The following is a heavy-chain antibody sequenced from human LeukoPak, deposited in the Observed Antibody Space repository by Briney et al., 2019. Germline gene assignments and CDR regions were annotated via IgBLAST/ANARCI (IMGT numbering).Heavy chain of an antibody. Sequence: ASVKVSCKVSGYTLTELSMHWVRQAPGKGLEWMGGSDPEDGETIYAQKFQGRVTMTEDTSTDTAYMELSSLRSEDTAVYYCATAYSSRHSGAFDIWGQGTMVTVSS. V-gene: IGHV1-24*01. J-gene: IGHJ3*02. CDR2: SDPEDGET. CDR1: GYTLTELS. CDR3: ATAYSSRHSGAFDI. D-gene: IGHD6-13*01.